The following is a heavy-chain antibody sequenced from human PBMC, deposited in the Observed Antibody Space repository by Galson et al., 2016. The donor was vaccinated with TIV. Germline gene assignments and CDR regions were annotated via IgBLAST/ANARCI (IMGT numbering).Heavy chain of an antibody. Sequence: SLRLSCAASRFSFHTYWMSWLRQAPGKGLEWVASINDGGSGKDYVDSVKGRFTISRDNAQTSLYLQMDSLRAEDTAVYYCARMLFDIVQAPAATPTGYFDPWGQGTLVTVSS. J-gene: IGHJ5*02. V-gene: IGHV3-7*01. CDR3: ARMLFDIVQAPAATPTGYFDP. D-gene: IGHD2-2*01. CDR1: RFSFHTYW. CDR2: INDGGSGK.